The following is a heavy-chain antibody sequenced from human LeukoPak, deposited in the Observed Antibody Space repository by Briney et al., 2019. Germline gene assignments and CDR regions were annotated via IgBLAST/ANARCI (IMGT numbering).Heavy chain of an antibody. J-gene: IGHJ3*01. Sequence: SQTLSLTCAISGDSVSGNSTAYNWIRQSPSRGLEWLGRTYYRSKRYNDYAVSVKSRIIINPDTSKNQLSLQLESVTPEDTAVYYCARGGQGDGYSADEAFDFWGQGTMVTVSS. D-gene: IGHD5-24*01. CDR2: TYYRSKRYN. V-gene: IGHV6-1*01. CDR1: GDSVSGNSTA. CDR3: ARGGQGDGYSADEAFDF.